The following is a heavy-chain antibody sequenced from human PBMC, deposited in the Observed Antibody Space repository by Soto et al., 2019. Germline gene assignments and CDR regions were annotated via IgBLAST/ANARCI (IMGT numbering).Heavy chain of an antibody. D-gene: IGHD2-15*01. V-gene: IGHV3-48*01. CDR1: GFTFSSYS. CDR3: ARGELDVVVVALYYYYYYMDV. CDR2: ISSSSSTI. J-gene: IGHJ6*03. Sequence: GGSLRLSCAASGFTFSSYSMNWVRQAPGKGLEWVSYISSSSSTIYYADSVKGRFTISRDNAKNSLYLQMNSLRAEDTPVYYCARGELDVVVVALYYYYYYMDVWGKGTTVTVSS.